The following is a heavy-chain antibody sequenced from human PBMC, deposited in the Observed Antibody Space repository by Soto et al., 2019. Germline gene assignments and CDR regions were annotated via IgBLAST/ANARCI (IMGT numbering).Heavy chain of an antibody. Sequence: QVQLVESGGGVVQPGRSLRLSCAASGFTFSSYGMHWVRQAPGKGLEWVAVISYDGSNKYYADCVKGRFTISRDNSKNTLYLLMNSLRAEDTAVYYCAKDRARYCGGGSCYSIFDYWGQGTLVTVSS. CDR1: GFTFSSYG. V-gene: IGHV3-30*18. CDR3: AKDRARYCGGGSCYSIFDY. D-gene: IGHD2-15*01. J-gene: IGHJ4*02. CDR2: ISYDGSNK.